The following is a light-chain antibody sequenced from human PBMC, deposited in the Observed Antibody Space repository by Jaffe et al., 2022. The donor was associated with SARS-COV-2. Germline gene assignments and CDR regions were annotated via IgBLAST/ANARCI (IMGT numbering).Light chain of an antibody. V-gene: IGKV1-8*01. CDR3: QQYYTYPRT. Sequence: IRMTQSPSSISASAGDRVTITCRASHNIKSSLAWYQQKVGTAPKLLIYGASTLQTGVPSRFSGSGSGTDFTLTISSLQSEDFATYYCQQYYTYPRTFGQGTPVEIK. CDR1: HNIKSS. CDR2: GAS. J-gene: IGKJ1*01.